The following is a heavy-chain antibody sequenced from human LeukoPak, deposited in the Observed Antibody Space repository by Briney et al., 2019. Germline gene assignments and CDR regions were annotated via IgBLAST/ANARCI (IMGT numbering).Heavy chain of an antibody. CDR2: INPNSGGT. V-gene: IGHV1-2*02. CDR1: GYTLTELS. CDR3: ARDFGGSYSMPNDY. J-gene: IGHJ4*02. D-gene: IGHD1-26*01. Sequence: ASVKVSCKVSGYTLTELSMHWVRQAPGQGLEWMGWINPNSGGTNYAQKFQGRVTMTRDTSISTAYMELSRLRSDDTAVYYCARDFGGSYSMPNDYWGQGTLVTVSS.